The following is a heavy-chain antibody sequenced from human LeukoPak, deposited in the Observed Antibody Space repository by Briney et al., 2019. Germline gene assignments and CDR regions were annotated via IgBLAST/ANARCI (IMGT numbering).Heavy chain of an antibody. D-gene: IGHD4-17*01. CDR1: GFTFSSYA. J-gene: IGHJ5*02. CDR2: ISYDGSNK. CDR3: ARNYGDYGDWFDP. Sequence: GRSLRLSCAASGFTFSSYAMPWVRQAPGKGLEWVAVISYDGSNKYYADSVKGRFTISRDNSKNTLYLQMNSLRAEDTAVYYCARNYGDYGDWFDPWGQGTLVTVSS. V-gene: IGHV3-30-3*01.